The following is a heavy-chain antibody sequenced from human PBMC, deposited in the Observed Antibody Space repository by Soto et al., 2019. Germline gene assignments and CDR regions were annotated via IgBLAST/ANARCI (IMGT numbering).Heavy chain of an antibody. J-gene: IGHJ4*02. CDR3: ARDNSGWSDY. V-gene: IGHV1-3*01. CDR2: IDAGNGNT. Sequence: QVQLVQSGAEVKKSGASVKVSCKASGYTFTKYVMHWVRQAPGQRLEWMGWIDAGNGNTVYLQKFQGRVTITWDTSASTAYMELSSLRSEDTAVYYCARDNSGWSDYWGQGTLVTVSS. D-gene: IGHD6-19*01. CDR1: GYTFTKYV.